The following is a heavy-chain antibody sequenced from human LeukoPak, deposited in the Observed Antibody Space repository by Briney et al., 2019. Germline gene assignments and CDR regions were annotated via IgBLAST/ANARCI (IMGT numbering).Heavy chain of an antibody. CDR3: ARVTAAAGYFDY. J-gene: IGHJ4*02. CDR2: IIPIFGTA. CDR1: GGTFISYA. Sequence: GSSVKVSCKASGGTFISYAISWVRQAPGQGLEWMGGIIPIFGTANYAQKFQGRVTITADESTSTAYMELSSLRSEDTAVYYCARVTAAAGYFDYWGQGTLVTVSS. V-gene: IGHV1-69*01. D-gene: IGHD6-13*01.